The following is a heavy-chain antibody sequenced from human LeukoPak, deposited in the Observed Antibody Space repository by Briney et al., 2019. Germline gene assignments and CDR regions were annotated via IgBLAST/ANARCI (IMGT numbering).Heavy chain of an antibody. CDR3: AREAAAGAFDV. Sequence: ASVKVSCKASGYTFTNFGINWVRQAPGQGLEWMGWITPYNGNTNYAQKLQGRVTLTTDTSTSTAYMELRSLRSEDTAVYYCAREAAAGAFDVWGQGTMVTVSS. V-gene: IGHV1-18*01. CDR1: GYTFTNFG. J-gene: IGHJ3*01. CDR2: ITPYNGNT. D-gene: IGHD6-13*01.